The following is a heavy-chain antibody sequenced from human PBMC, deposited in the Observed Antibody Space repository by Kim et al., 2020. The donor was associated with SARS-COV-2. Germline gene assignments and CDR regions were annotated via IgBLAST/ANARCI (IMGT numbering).Heavy chain of an antibody. CDR3: AREATLYYGMDV. CDR1: GFTFSSYS. J-gene: IGHJ6*02. Sequence: GGSLRLSCAASGFTFSSYSMNWVRQAPGKGLEWVSSISSSSSYIYYADSVKGRFTISRDNAKNSLYLQMNSLRAEDTAVYYCAREATLYYGMDVWGQGTTVTVSS. V-gene: IGHV3-21*01. CDR2: ISSSSSYI.